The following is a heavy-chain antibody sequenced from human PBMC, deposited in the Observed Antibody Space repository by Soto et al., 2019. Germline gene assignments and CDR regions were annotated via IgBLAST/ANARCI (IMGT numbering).Heavy chain of an antibody. CDR3: ARDLWWYLH. J-gene: IGHJ4*02. CDR1: GFTFSSHA. CDR2: ISAGSDGA. D-gene: IGHD2-15*01. Sequence: EVQLLESGGGLVQPGGALRLSCAASGFTFSSHAMSWVRQAPGKGLEWISSISAGSDGAYYADSVKGRFTISRDNSNHTLYLQMNSLRAEDTAVYYCARDLWWYLHWGQGTLVTVSS. V-gene: IGHV3-23*01.